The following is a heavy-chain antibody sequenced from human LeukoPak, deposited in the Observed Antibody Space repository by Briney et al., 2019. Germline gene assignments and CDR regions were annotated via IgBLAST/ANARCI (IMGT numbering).Heavy chain of an antibody. CDR3: ASVTGERELERLADGMDV. J-gene: IGHJ6*04. Sequence: SVKVSCKASGGTFSSYAISWVRQAPGQGLEWMGGIIPIFGTANYAQKFQGRVTITADESTSTAYMELSSLRSEDTAVYYCASVTGERELERLADGMDVWGKGTTVTVSS. CDR2: IIPIFGTA. CDR1: GGTFSSYA. V-gene: IGHV1-69*01. D-gene: IGHD1-1*01.